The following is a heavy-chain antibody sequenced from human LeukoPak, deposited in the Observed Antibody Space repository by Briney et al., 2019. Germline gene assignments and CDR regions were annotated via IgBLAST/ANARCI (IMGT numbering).Heavy chain of an antibody. D-gene: IGHD3-9*01. CDR1: GGSISSSNW. Sequence: ASGTLSLTCAVSGGSISSSNWWSWVRQPPVKGLEWIGEIYHSGSTNYNPSLKSRVTISVDKSKNQFSLKLSSVTAADTAVYYCARARYDILTGYSPSYYFDYWGQGTLVTVSS. CDR3: ARARYDILTGYSPSYYFDY. J-gene: IGHJ4*02. CDR2: IYHSGST. V-gene: IGHV4-4*02.